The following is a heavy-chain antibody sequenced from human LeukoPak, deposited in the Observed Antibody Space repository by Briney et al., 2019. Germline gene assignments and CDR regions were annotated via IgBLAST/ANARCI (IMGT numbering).Heavy chain of an antibody. Sequence: GGSLRLSCAASGFTFSSYSMNWVRQAPGEGLEWVSSISSRSSYIYYADSVKGRFTISRDNAKNSLYLQMNSLRAEDTAVYYCATWTYDSSGYYSQHWGQGTLVTVSS. D-gene: IGHD3-22*01. V-gene: IGHV3-21*01. CDR3: ATWTYDSSGYYSQH. CDR2: ISSRSSYI. CDR1: GFTFSSYS. J-gene: IGHJ4*02.